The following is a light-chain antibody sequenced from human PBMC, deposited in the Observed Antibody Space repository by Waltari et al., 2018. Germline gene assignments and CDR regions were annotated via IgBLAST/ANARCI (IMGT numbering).Light chain of an antibody. V-gene: IGKV3-15*01. J-gene: IGKJ2*03. CDR3: QQYDAWPPGMYS. CDR2: GAG. CDR1: ESVRSK. Sequence: EIVMTQSPASLSVSPGERATLSCRASESVRSKVAWYQQKPGQAPRLLIFGAGTRATGIPARFSGSGSGTDFTLTISSLLPEDFAVYYCQQYDAWPPGMYSFGQG.